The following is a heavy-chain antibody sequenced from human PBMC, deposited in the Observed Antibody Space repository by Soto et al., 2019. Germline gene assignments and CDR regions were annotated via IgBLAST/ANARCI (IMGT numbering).Heavy chain of an antibody. D-gene: IGHD3-10*01. V-gene: IGHV1-2*04. CDR1: GYTFTGYY. Sequence: ASVKVSCKASGYTFTGYYMHWVRQAPGQGLEWMGWINPNSGGTNYAQKFQGWVTMTRDTSISTAYMELSRLRSDDTAVYYCARGSRTRSHYYYYYGMDVWGQGTTVTVSS. CDR3: ARGSRTRSHYYYYYGMDV. CDR2: INPNSGGT. J-gene: IGHJ6*02.